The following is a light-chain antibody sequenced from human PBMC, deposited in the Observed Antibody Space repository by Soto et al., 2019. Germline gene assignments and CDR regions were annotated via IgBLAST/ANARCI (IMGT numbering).Light chain of an antibody. CDR1: QSVSSSY. Sequence: EIVLTQSPGTLSLSPGERAALSCRASQSVSSSYLLWYQQKPGQAPRLLIYGASSRATGIPDRFSGSGSGTDFTRTRSRLEPDDFAVYYCQQYGSSPPYTFGQGTKLEIK. J-gene: IGKJ2*01. CDR3: QQYGSSPPYT. CDR2: GAS. V-gene: IGKV3-20*01.